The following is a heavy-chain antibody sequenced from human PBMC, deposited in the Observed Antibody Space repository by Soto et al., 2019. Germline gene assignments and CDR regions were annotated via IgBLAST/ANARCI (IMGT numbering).Heavy chain of an antibody. CDR2: IIPIFGTA. CDR3: ARDSHYYGSGSYYNPGWFDP. V-gene: IGHV1-69*13. J-gene: IGHJ5*02. D-gene: IGHD3-10*01. Sequence: GASVKVCCKASGGTFSSYAISWVRQAPGQGLEWMGGIIPIFGTANYAQKFQGRVTITADESTSTAYMELSSLRSEDTAVYYCARDSHYYGSGSYYNPGWFDPWGQGTLVTVSS. CDR1: GGTFSSYA.